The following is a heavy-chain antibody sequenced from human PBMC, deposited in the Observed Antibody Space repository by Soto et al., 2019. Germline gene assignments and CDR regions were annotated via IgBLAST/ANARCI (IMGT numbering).Heavy chain of an antibody. J-gene: IGHJ5*02. D-gene: IGHD2-8*01. CDR2: IGTIRDT. V-gene: IGHV3-13*01. Sequence: EVQLVESGGGLVQPGGSLRLSCAASGFTFSTYDMNLVRRGTGTGLEWVSAIGTIRDTYYLDSVKSRFSVSRENAKNSVYLQMNSLRAGDTAVYYCARGRSNQYESSPPPKFDPWGRGTLVTVSS. CDR1: GFTFSTYD. CDR3: ARGRSNQYESSPPPKFDP.